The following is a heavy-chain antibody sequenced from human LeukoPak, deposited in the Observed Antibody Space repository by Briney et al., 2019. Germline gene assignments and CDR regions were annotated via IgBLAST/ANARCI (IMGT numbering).Heavy chain of an antibody. V-gene: IGHV3-43*02. D-gene: IGHD5-18*01. CDR2: ISGDGGSA. CDR1: GFTFDDYA. Sequence: GGSLRLSCAASGFTFDDYAVHWVRQAPGKGLEGVSLISGDGGSAYYVDSVKGRSTISRHNTNNSLYLQMNSLRTEDTALYYCATMSHIQPYYYYGMDVWGQGTTVTVS. CDR3: ATMSHIQPYYYYGMDV. J-gene: IGHJ6*02.